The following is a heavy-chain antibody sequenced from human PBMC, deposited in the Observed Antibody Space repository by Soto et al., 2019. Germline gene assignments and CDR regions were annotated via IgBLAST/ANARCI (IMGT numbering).Heavy chain of an antibody. V-gene: IGHV3-11*01. Sequence: QVQLVESGGGLVKPGGSLRLSCAASGFTFSDYYMSWIRQAPGQGLEWVSYISSSGSTIYYADSVKGRFTISRDNAKNSLYLQMNSLRAEDTAVYYCARDYEGWEPQFRFRVRLDPWGQGTLVTVSS. J-gene: IGHJ5*02. D-gene: IGHD1-26*01. CDR2: ISSSGSTI. CDR1: GFTFSDYY. CDR3: ARDYEGWEPQFRFRVRLDP.